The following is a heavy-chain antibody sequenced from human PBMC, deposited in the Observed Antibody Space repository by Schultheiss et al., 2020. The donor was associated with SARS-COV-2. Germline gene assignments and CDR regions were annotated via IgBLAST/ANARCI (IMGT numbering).Heavy chain of an antibody. V-gene: IGHV1-8*03. CDR3: ARQLANFDY. CDR2: MNPNSGNT. Sequence: ASVKVSCKASGGTFSSYAISWVRQAPGQGLEWMGWMNPNSGNTGYAQKFQGRVTITRNTSISTAYMELIRLRSDDTAVYYCARQLANFDYWGQGTLVTVSS. D-gene: IGHD6-6*01. CDR1: GGTFSSYA. J-gene: IGHJ4*02.